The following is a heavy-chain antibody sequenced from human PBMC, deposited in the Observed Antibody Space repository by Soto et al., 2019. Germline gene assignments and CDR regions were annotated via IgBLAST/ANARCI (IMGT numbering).Heavy chain of an antibody. V-gene: IGHV3-23*01. J-gene: IGHJ4*02. CDR2: ISGSGGST. Sequence: GGSLRLSCAASGFTFSSYAMSWVRQAPGKGLEWVSAISGSGGSTYYADSVKGRFTISRDNSKNTLYLQMNSLRAEDTAVYYCAKSGHDFWSGYYGGFEYWGQGTLVTVSS. D-gene: IGHD3-3*01. CDR1: GFTFSSYA. CDR3: AKSGHDFWSGYYGGFEY.